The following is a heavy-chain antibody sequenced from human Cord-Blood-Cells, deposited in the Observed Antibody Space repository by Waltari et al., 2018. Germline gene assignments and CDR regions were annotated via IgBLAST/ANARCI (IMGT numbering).Heavy chain of an antibody. J-gene: IGHJ4*02. Sequence: QVQLQQSGPGLVKPPQTLSPTCAIPGGSSSSNRAPWNSLSHRPARGLEWLGRTYYRSKWYNDYAVSVKSRITINPDTSKNQFSLQLNSVTPEDTAVYYCARGGYWGGGVFDYWGQGTLVTVSS. CDR1: GGSSSSNRAP. D-gene: IGHD3-16*01. CDR2: TYYRSKWYN. V-gene: IGHV6-1*01. CDR3: ARGGYWGGGVFDY.